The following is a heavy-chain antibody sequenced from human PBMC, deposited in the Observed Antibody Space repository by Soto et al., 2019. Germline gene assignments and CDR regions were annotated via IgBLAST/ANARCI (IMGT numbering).Heavy chain of an antibody. J-gene: IGHJ4*02. V-gene: IGHV3-11*01. CDR1: GFTFSSSY. Sequence: QVQLVQSGGGLVKPGGSVRLSCAASGFTFSSSYMSWIRQAPGKGLEWVSYIRSSGASMYYADSVKGRFTISRDNANNSLYLQMNGLRAEDTAVYYCARGGFNYANWGQGTLVTVTS. CDR3: ARGGFNYAN. D-gene: IGHD5-18*01. CDR2: IRSSGASM.